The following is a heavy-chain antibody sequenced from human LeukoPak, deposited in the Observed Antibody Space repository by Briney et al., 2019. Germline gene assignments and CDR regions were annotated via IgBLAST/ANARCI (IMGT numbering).Heavy chain of an antibody. CDR1: GESFSGYF. CDR3: ASHAGYCSGGSCFPGG. D-gene: IGHD2-15*01. CDR2: IYYSGST. J-gene: IGHJ4*02. V-gene: IGHV4-59*06. Sequence: SETLSLTCAVYGESFSGYFWSWIRQPPGKGLEWIGYIYYSGSTYYNPSLKGRVTISVDTSKNQFSLKLSSVTAADTAVYYCASHAGYCSGGSCFPGGWGQGTLVTVSS.